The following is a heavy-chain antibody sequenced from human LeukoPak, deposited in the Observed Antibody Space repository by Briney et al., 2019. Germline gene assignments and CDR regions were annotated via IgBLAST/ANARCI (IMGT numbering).Heavy chain of an antibody. V-gene: IGHV4-59*02. CDR1: GGFVSDYY. CDR2: IYYTGT. D-gene: IGHD7-27*01. CDR3: ASRKLGNDY. Sequence: SETLSLTCTVSGGFVSDYYWSWIRQSPGKGLEWIGYIYYTGTTYNPSLKSRVTISADTSKSQFSLKLSSVTAADTAVYYCASRKLGNDYWGQGTLVTVSS. J-gene: IGHJ4*02.